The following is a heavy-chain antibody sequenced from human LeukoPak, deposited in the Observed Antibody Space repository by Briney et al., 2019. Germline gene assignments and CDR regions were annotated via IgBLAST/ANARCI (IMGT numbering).Heavy chain of an antibody. J-gene: IGHJ4*02. CDR1: GFTFSNYG. Sequence: GGSLRLSCAASGFTFSNYGMHWVRQAPGKGLEWVAVIWSDGSNKYYADSVKGRFTISRDNSKNTVYLQMNSLRDEDTAVYYCARAPSGYDFDYWGQGTLVTVSS. CDR2: IWSDGSNK. V-gene: IGHV3-33*01. CDR3: ARAPSGYDFDY. D-gene: IGHD3-22*01.